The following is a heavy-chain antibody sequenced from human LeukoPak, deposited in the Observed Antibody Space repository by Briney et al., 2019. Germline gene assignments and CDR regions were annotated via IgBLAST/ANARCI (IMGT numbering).Heavy chain of an antibody. V-gene: IGHV1-18*01. CDR1: GYTFTSYG. J-gene: IGHJ6*02. Sequence: ASVKVSCKAPGYTFTSYGISWVRQAPGQGLEWMGWISAYNGNTNYAQKLQGRVTMTTDTSTSTAYMELRSLRSDDTAVYYCARGPVPGYYYDSSGYSYGMDVWGQGTTVTVSS. CDR2: ISAYNGNT. CDR3: ARGPVPGYYYDSSGYSYGMDV. D-gene: IGHD3-22*01.